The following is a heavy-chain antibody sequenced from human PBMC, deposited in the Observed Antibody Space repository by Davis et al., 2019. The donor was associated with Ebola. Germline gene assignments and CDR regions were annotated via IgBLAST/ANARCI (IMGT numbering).Heavy chain of an antibody. CDR1: GYTFTGYY. CDR3: ARGELGELLWGTYWFDP. CDR2: INPNSGGT. Sequence: ASVKVSCKASGYTFTGYYMHWVRQAPGQGIEWMGWINPNSGGTNYAQKFQGWVTMTRDTSLSTAYMELSRLRSDDTAVYYCARGELGELLWGTYWFDPLRQGTLVTVSS. J-gene: IGHJ5*02. D-gene: IGHD3-16*01. V-gene: IGHV1-2*04.